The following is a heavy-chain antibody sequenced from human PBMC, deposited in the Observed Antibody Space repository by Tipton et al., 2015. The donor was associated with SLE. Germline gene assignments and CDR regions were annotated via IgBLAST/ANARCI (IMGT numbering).Heavy chain of an antibody. J-gene: IGHJ4*02. CDR2: IHPDDTDT. Sequence: QSGAEVKKPGESLQISCKASGYTFSSYRIGWVRQMPGKGLEWMGIIHPDDTDTRYSPSFQGQVTFSVDKSINTAYLQWSSLRASDTAMYFWALLKYSGPGPFDYWGQGTLVTVSS. D-gene: IGHD5-12*01. CDR3: ALLKYSGPGPFDY. V-gene: IGHV5-51*03. CDR1: GYTFSSYR.